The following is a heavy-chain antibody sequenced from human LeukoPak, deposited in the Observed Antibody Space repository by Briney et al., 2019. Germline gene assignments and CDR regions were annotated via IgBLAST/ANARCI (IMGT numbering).Heavy chain of an antibody. J-gene: IGHJ3*02. Sequence: PGGSLRLSCVASGFTFNSYSMGWVRQAPGQGLEWVSAVSGSAYSKYYADSVKGRFTISRDNSKNTLYLQMNSLRAEDTAVYFCAKWMVRNDFWSGAFDIWGQGTMVTVSS. V-gene: IGHV3-23*01. CDR1: GFTFNSYS. CDR2: VSGSAYSK. D-gene: IGHD3-3*01. CDR3: AKWMVRNDFWSGAFDI.